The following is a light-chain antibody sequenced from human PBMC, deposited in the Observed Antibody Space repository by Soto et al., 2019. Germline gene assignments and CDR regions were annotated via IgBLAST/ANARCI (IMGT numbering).Light chain of an antibody. V-gene: IGKV1-5*03. CDR2: KAS. CDR3: QQYNSLWT. CDR1: QSISSW. Sequence: DIQMTQSPSTLSASVGDRVTITCRASQSISSWLAWYQQKPGKAPKLLIYKASSLESGVPSRLSGSRSGTEFTLTNSSLQPDDFATYYCQQYNSLWTCGQGTKVEIK. J-gene: IGKJ1*01.